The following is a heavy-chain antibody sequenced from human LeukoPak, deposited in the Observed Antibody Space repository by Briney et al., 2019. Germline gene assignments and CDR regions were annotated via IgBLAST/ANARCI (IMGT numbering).Heavy chain of an antibody. CDR3: ATTYGYTSGGYDY. D-gene: IGHD6-19*01. J-gene: IGHJ4*02. CDR2: IYYSGTT. Sequence: SETLALTCTVSGGSISSSSYHWGWIRQPPGKGPEWIGSIYYSGTTYYNPSLKSRVTISVGTSKNQFSLKVSSVTAADTAVYYCATTYGYTSGGYDYWGQGALVTVSS. CDR1: GGSISSSSYH. V-gene: IGHV4-39*01.